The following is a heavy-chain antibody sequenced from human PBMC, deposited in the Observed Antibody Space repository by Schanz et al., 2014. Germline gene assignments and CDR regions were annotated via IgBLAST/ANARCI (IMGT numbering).Heavy chain of an antibody. CDR1: GFTFGDYA. V-gene: IGHV3-23*04. CDR3: AKGRFGELSAFDI. J-gene: IGHJ3*02. Sequence: EVQLVESGGGLVQPGGSLRLSCAASGFTFGDYAMNWVRQAPGKGLEWVSAISASGGTTYYADSVKGRFTISRDNSKNTLYLQMNSLRAEDTAVYYCAKGRFGELSAFDIWGQGTMVTVSS. CDR2: ISASGGTT. D-gene: IGHD3-10*01.